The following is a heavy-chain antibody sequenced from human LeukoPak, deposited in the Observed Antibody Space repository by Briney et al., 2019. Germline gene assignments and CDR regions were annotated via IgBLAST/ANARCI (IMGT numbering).Heavy chain of an antibody. CDR1: GYTFTSYG. CDR3: ARESDPDYYGDYAWFDY. Sequence: ASVKVSCKASGYTFTSYGISWVRQAAGQGLEWMGGISAYNGNTNYAQKLQGRVTMTTDTSTSTAYMELRSLRSDDTAVYYCARESDPDYYGDYAWFDYWGQGTLVTVSS. CDR2: ISAYNGNT. V-gene: IGHV1-18*01. J-gene: IGHJ4*02. D-gene: IGHD4-17*01.